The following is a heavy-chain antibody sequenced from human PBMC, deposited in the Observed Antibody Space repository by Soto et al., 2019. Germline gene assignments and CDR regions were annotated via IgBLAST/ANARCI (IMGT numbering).Heavy chain of an antibody. CDR2: INQSGFT. D-gene: IGHD6-13*01. CDR1: GGSFSGYY. J-gene: IGHJ4*02. V-gene: IGHV4-34*01. Sequence: QVQLQQWGAGLLRPAETLSLTCAVYGGSFSGYYWTWIRQPPGKGLEWIGEINQSGFTSYNPSLESRVTMSVDTSKNQFSLRLSSVTAADTAVYYCARFPFDRSSWTNPRYFDYWGQGTLVTDSS. CDR3: ARFPFDRSSWTNPRYFDY.